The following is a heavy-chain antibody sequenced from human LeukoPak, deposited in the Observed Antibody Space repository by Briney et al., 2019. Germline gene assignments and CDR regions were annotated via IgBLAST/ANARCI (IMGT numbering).Heavy chain of an antibody. CDR2: INPNSGGT. D-gene: IGHD3-22*01. V-gene: IGHV1-2*02. CDR1: GYTFTGYY. CDR3: ARDNRYDSSGYYPEDAFDI. Sequence: ASVKVSCKASGYTFTGYYMHWVRQAPGQGLEWMGWINPNSGGTNYAQKFQGRVTMTRDTSISTAYMELSRLRSDDTAMYYCARDNRYDSSGYYPEDAFDIWGQGTMVTVSS. J-gene: IGHJ3*02.